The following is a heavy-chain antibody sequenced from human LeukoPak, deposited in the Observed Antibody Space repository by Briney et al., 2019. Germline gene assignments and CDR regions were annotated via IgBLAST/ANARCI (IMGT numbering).Heavy chain of an antibody. CDR2: TYYRSKWYN. J-gene: IGHJ5*02. V-gene: IGHV6-1*01. CDR1: GDSVSSNSAA. CDR3: ARGFLGAVAGTKDSNWFDP. D-gene: IGHD6-19*01. Sequence: SQTLSLTCAISGDSVSSNSAAWNWIRQSPSRGLEWLGRTYYRSKWYNDYAVSVKSRITINPDTSKNQFSLQLNSVTPEDTAVYYCARGFLGAVAGTKDSNWFDPWGQGTLVTVSS.